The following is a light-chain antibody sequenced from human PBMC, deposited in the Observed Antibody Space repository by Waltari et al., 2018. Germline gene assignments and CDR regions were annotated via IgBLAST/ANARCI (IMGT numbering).Light chain of an antibody. CDR3: QQRSTWPPS. CDR2: DVY. CDR1: QRVSIY. Sequence: EIVLTQSPATLSLSPGERATLSCRASQRVSIYLAWYKQKPGQSPRLLIYDVYKRATGIPARISGSGSGTDFTLTISSLEPEDFAVYYCQQRSTWPPSFGGGTKVEIK. J-gene: IGKJ4*01. V-gene: IGKV3-11*01.